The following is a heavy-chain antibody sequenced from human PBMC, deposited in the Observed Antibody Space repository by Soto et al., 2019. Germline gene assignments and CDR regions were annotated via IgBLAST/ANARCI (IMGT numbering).Heavy chain of an antibody. CDR2: IGTAGDT. D-gene: IGHD3-10*01. V-gene: IGHV3-13*01. CDR1: GFTFSSYD. CDR3: ARGGPMVRGDNAPHYYYSGMDV. J-gene: IGHJ6*02. Sequence: SLRLSCAASGFTFSSYDMHWVRQATGKGLEWVSAIGTAGDTYYPGSVKGRFTISRENAKNSLYLQMNSLSAGETAVYYCARGGPMVRGDNAPHYYYSGMDVWGQGTTVTVSS.